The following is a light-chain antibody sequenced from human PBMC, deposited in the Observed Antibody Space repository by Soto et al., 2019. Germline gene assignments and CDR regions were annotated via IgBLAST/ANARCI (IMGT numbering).Light chain of an antibody. V-gene: IGKV1-5*03. J-gene: IGKJ1*01. CDR2: KAS. Sequence: DIQMTQSPSTLSASVGDRVTITGRASQSISSWLAWYQQKPGKAPKLLIYKASSLESGVPSRFSGSGSGTEFTLTISSLQPDDFATYYCQQYNSYQGTFGQGTKVDIK. CDR1: QSISSW. CDR3: QQYNSYQGT.